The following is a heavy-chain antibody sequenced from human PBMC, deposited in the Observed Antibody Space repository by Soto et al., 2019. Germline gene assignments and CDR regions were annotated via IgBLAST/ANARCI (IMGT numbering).Heavy chain of an antibody. D-gene: IGHD5-12*01. CDR1: GGTCSTYA. V-gene: IGHV1-69*12. J-gene: IGHJ4*02. CDR3: ASGIKLWLRRINNGYSG. CDR2: TIPMFGTA. Sequence: QVQLVQSGAEVKKPESSVKVSCKAPGGTCSTYAISWVRQAPGQGLEWMGGTIPMFGTANYAQRFQDRVTITADESTNTVYMELSRLRSEDTAVYFCASGIKLWLRRINNGYSGWGQGTLVTVSS.